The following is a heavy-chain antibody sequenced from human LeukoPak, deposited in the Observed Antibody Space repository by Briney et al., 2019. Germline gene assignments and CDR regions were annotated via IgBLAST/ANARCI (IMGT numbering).Heavy chain of an antibody. CDR3: ARRVLRRGYSGYGGLDY. CDR2: IWYDGSNK. J-gene: IGHJ4*02. CDR1: GFTFSSYA. V-gene: IGHV3-33*08. D-gene: IGHD5-12*01. Sequence: GGSLRLSCAASGFTFSSYAMSWVRQAPGKGLEWVAVIWYDGSNKYYADSVKGRFTISRDNSKNTLYLQMNSLRSEDTAVYYCARRVLRRGYSGYGGLDYWGQGTLVTVSP.